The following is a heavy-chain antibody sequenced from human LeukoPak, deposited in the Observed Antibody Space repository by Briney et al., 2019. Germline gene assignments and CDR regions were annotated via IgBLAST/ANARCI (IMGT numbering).Heavy chain of an antibody. D-gene: IGHD1-14*01. V-gene: IGHV4-34*01. CDR2: INHSGST. Sequence: SETLSLTCAVYGGSFSGYYWSWTRQPPGKGLEWIGEINHSGSTNYNPSLKSRVTISVDTSKNQSSLKLSSVTAADTAVYYCARRWFRRHRIDYWGQGTLVTVSS. J-gene: IGHJ4*02. CDR1: GGSFSGYY. CDR3: ARRWFRRHRIDY.